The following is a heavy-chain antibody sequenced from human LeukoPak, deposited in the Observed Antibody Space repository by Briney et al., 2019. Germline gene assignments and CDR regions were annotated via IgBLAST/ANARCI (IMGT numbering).Heavy chain of an antibody. CDR2: ISSSSSTI. CDR3: ARAGMETDPLDYYYYMDV. J-gene: IGHJ6*03. Sequence: GGSLRLSCAASGFTFSSYSMDWVRQAPGKGLEWASYISSSSSTIYYADSVKGRFTISRDNAKNSLYLQMNSLRAEDTAVYYCARAGMETDPLDYYYYMDVWGKGTTVTVSS. CDR1: GFTFSSYS. D-gene: IGHD5-18*01. V-gene: IGHV3-48*01.